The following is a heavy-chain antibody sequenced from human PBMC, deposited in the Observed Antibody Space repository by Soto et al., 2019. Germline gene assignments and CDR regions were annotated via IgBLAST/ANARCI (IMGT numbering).Heavy chain of an antibody. D-gene: IGHD3-16*01. Sequence: PGESLKISCKGSGYKFIDYWIGWVRQVPGKGLEWMGSIYPGDFDIKSGPSFQGQVTISAAKSITTVYLQWSSLKASDTGIYDCAIAFGGEYYDRRSWYSANWGQGTQVTVSS. J-gene: IGHJ4*02. CDR2: IYPGDFDI. V-gene: IGHV5-51*01. CDR3: AIAFGGEYYDRRSWYSAN. CDR1: GYKFIDYW.